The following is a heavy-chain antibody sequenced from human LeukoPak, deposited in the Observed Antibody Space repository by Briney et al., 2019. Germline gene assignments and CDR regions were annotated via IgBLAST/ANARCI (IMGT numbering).Heavy chain of an antibody. CDR2: IYYSGST. Sequence: SETLSLTCTVSGGSVSSYYWSWIRQPPGKGLEWIGYIYYSGSTNCNPSLKSRVIISVDTSKNQFSLKLRSATAADTAVYYCARDMSIAAPGTRWFDPWGQGTLVTVSS. J-gene: IGHJ5*02. CDR1: GGSVSSYY. D-gene: IGHD6-13*01. V-gene: IGHV4-59*02. CDR3: ARDMSIAAPGTRWFDP.